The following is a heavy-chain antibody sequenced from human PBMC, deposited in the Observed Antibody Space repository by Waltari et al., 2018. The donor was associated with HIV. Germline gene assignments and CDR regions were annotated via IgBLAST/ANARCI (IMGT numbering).Heavy chain of an antibody. Sequence: QVQLQQWGTGLLQPSETLSRTCAVQGGSSSNYYWSWSRQPPGKGLEWIAEITHSGRTNYTPSLKSRITISVDTSKTQFSVKLTAVTAADTAVYFCARGQYGPGSREDYCGQGTLVTVAS. D-gene: IGHD3-10*01. CDR3: ARGQYGPGSREDY. J-gene: IGHJ4*02. CDR2: ITHSGRT. CDR1: GGSSSNYY. V-gene: IGHV4-34*02.